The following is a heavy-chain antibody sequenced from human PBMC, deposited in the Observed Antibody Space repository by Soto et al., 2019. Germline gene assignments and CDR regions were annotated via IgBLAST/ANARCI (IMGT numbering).Heavy chain of an antibody. CDR3: AKSDDL. Sequence: GASVKVSCKPSGYTLSDYFIYWVRQSPGQGLEWMGWINPHSGTPYYAQKFQGRVTMTRETSLGTAYLVLNSLESADTAVYYCAKSDDLWGPGTLVTVS. CDR2: INPHSGTP. CDR1: GYTLSDYF. J-gene: IGHJ4*02. V-gene: IGHV1-2*02.